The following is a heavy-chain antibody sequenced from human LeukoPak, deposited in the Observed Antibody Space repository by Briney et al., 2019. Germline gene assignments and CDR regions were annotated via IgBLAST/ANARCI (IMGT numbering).Heavy chain of an antibody. J-gene: IGHJ4*02. Sequence: SETLSLTCAVYGGSFSGYYWSWIRQPPGKGLEWIGEINHSGSTNYNPSLKSRVTISVDTSKNQLSLTLSSVTAAATAVYYCARRMFWSGYYPGYALDYWGQGTLVTVSS. V-gene: IGHV4-34*01. D-gene: IGHD3-3*01. CDR2: INHSGST. CDR3: ARRMFWSGYYPGYALDY. CDR1: GGSFSGYY.